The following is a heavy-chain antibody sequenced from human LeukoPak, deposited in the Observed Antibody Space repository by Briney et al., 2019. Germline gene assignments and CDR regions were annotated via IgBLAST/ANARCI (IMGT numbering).Heavy chain of an antibody. CDR3: AKDILRYSGYPKHFDY. V-gene: IGHV3-9*01. D-gene: IGHD5-12*01. CDR1: GFTFDDYA. J-gene: IGHJ4*02. Sequence: PGRSLRLSCAASGFTFDDYAMHWVRQAPGKGLEWVSGISWNSGSIGYADSVKGRFTISRDNAKNSLYLQMNSLRAEDTALYYCAKDILRYSGYPKHFDYWGQGTLVTVSS. CDR2: ISWNSGSI.